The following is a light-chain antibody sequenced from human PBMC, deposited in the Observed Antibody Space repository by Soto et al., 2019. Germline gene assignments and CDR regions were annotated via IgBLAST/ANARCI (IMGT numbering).Light chain of an antibody. J-gene: IGKJ5*01. Sequence: DIQMTQSPSSLSASVGDRVTITCRASQIVTNYLNWYQLKPGKAPTLLIYAASTLHTGVPSRFSASGSGTDFTLTISSLQPEDFGTYYCQQSFNVPRTFGQGTRLEIK. CDR3: QQSFNVPRT. V-gene: IGKV1-39*01. CDR1: QIVTNY. CDR2: AAS.